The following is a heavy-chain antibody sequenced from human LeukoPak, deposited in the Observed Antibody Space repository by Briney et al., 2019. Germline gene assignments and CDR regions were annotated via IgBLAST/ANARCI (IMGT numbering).Heavy chain of an antibody. CDR2: IWYDGSNK. J-gene: IGHJ5*02. CDR1: GFTFSSYG. Sequence: PGRSLRLSCAASGFTFSSYGMHRVRQAPGKGLEWVAVIWYDGSNKYYADSVKGRFTISRDNSKNTLYLQMNSLRAEDTAVYYCARSYCSGGSCYSENWFDPWGQGTLVTVS. CDR3: ARSYCSGGSCYSENWFDP. D-gene: IGHD2-15*01. V-gene: IGHV3-33*01.